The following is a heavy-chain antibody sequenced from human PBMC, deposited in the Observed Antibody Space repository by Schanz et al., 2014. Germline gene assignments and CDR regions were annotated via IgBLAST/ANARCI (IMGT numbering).Heavy chain of an antibody. CDR1: GFTFRDYG. D-gene: IGHD7-27*01. V-gene: IGHV3-48*02. J-gene: IGHJ4*02. CDR2: ISSSSSSI. CDR3: VRDYNWGFDN. Sequence: EVQLVESGGGLVQPGGSLRLSCAASGFTFRDYGMNWVRQAPGKGLEWVSYISSSSSSIYYADFVKGRFTISRDNAKNSLYLQMSSLRDEDTAIYYCVRDYNWGFDNWGQGTLVTVSS.